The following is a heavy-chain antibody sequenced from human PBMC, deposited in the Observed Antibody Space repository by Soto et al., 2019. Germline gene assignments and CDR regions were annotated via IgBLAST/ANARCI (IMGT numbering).Heavy chain of an antibody. CDR2: ISAYNGNT. D-gene: IGHD3-22*01. J-gene: IGHJ4*02. Sequence: GESLKISCKASGYTFTSYGISWVRQAPGQGLEWMGWISAYNGNTNYAQKLQGRVTMTTDTSTSTAYMELRSLRSDDTAVYYCARGAGGRYYYDSSGYFDYWGQGTLVTVSS. CDR1: GYTFTSYG. CDR3: ARGAGGRYYYDSSGYFDY. V-gene: IGHV1-18*01.